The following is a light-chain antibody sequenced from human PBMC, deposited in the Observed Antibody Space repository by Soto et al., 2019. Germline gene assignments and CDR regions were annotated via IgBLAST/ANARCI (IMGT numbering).Light chain of an antibody. CDR3: ATWDDSLSGRV. J-gene: IGLJ3*02. CDR1: SSNIGKNY. Sequence: QSALTQPPSASGTPGQRVTISCSGSSSNIGKNYVYWYQQLPGTAPKLLIYRNNQRPSGVPERFSGSKSGTSASLAISGLRSEDEADFYCATWDDSLSGRVFGGGTKVTVL. CDR2: RNN. V-gene: IGLV1-47*01.